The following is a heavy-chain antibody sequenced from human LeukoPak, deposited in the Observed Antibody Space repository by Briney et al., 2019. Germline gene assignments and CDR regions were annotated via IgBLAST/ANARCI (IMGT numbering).Heavy chain of an antibody. V-gene: IGHV3-23*01. CDR3: AKDVDGTTGY. Sequence: GGSLRLSCVASGFTFSSYAMSWVRQAPGKGREWVSAISGSGGSTYYADSVKGRFTISRDNSKNMLYLQMSSLRAEDTAVYYCAKDVDGTTGYWCQGTLVTVSS. D-gene: IGHD1-1*01. J-gene: IGHJ4*02. CDR1: GFTFSSYA. CDR2: ISGSGGST.